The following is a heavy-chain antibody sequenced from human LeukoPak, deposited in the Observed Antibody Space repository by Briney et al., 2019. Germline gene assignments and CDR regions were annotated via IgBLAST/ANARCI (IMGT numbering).Heavy chain of an antibody. Sequence: GGSLTLSCPASGFTLSSYIMIWVRQAAGKVLKWVLYISSSSSNIYYPHSVNVRFTISKNNAKNSAYLHMNSLIAEGTAVYDCSRSGNWEPILFDYWSQATLVTVSS. CDR3: SRSGNWEPILFDY. V-gene: IGHV3-48*01. J-gene: IGHJ4*02. D-gene: IGHD1-26*01. CDR2: ISSSSSNI. CDR1: GFTLSSYI.